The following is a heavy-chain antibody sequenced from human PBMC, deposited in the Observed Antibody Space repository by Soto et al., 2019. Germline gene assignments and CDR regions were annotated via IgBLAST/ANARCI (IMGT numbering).Heavy chain of an antibody. Sequence: ASVKVSCKASGYTFTGYYMHWVRQAPGQGLEWMGWINPNSGGTNYAQKFQGWLTITKDTSKNQVVLTVTNMDPVDTATYYCTHMRGSGLYGMDVWGQGTTVTVSS. V-gene: IGHV1-2*04. CDR1: GYTFTGYY. J-gene: IGHJ6*02. D-gene: IGHD3-10*01. CDR3: THMRGSGLYGMDV. CDR2: INPNSGGT.